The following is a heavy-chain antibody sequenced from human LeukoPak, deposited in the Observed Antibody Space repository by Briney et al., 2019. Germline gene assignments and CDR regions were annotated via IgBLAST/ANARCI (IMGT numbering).Heavy chain of an antibody. V-gene: IGHV3-66*01. CDR1: GFTVSSNY. Sequence: GGSLRLSCAASGFTVSSNYMSWVRQAPGKGLEWVSVIYSGGSTYYADSVKGRFTISRDNSKNTLYLQMNSLRAEDTAVYYCAKDYGLHLGAGYSSSFCNYWGQGTLVTVSS. D-gene: IGHD6-13*01. CDR3: AKDYGLHLGAGYSSSFCNY. CDR2: IYSGGST. J-gene: IGHJ4*02.